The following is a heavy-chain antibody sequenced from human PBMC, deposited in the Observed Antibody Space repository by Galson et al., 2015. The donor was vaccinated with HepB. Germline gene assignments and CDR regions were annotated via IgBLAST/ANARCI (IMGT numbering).Heavy chain of an antibody. D-gene: IGHD1-26*01. CDR3: TTYFGDSGSFH. CDR2: IKSKTDGGTT. Sequence: SLRLSCAASGFTFSNAWMSWVRQAPGKGLEWVGRIKSKTDGGTTDYAAPVKGRFTISRDDSKNTLYLQMNSLKTEDTAVYYCTTYFGDSGSFHWGQGTLVTVSS. J-gene: IGHJ4*02. V-gene: IGHV3-15*01. CDR1: GFTFSNAW.